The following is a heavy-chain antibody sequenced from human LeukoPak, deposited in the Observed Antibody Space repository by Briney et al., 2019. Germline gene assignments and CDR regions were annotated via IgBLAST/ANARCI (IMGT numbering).Heavy chain of an antibody. Sequence: PGRSLRLSCAASGFTFSNYGMHWVRQAPGKGLEWVAVISYDGSKKYYAVSVKGRFTISRDNSINTLYLQMNSLRAEDTAIYYCASSWLYYYYGMDVWGHGTTVTVSS. CDR2: ISYDGSKK. CDR1: GFTFSNYG. D-gene: IGHD5-12*01. V-gene: IGHV3-30*03. J-gene: IGHJ6*02. CDR3: ASSWLYYYYGMDV.